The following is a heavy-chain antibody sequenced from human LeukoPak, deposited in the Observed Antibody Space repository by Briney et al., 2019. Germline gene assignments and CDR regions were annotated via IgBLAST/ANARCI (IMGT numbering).Heavy chain of an antibody. V-gene: IGHV3-74*01. D-gene: IGHD6-13*01. CDR1: GFTFSSYW. CDR3: ARISSWYVGYYFDY. CDR2: INSDGSST. Sequence: GGSLRLSCAASGFTFSSYWMHWVRQAPGKGLVWVSRINSDGSSTSYADSVKGRFTISRDNAKNTLYLRMNSLRAEDTAVYYCARISSWYVGYYFDYWGQGTLVTVSS. J-gene: IGHJ4*02.